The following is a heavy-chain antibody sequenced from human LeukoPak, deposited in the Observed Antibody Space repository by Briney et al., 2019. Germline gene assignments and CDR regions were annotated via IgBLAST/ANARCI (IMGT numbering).Heavy chain of an antibody. CDR3: AKHSGQGDFNY. D-gene: IGHD3-3*01. CDR1: GFTFSNYA. V-gene: IGHV3-23*01. Sequence: PGGSLRLSCATSGFTFSNYAMSWVRQAPGKGLEWVSAIGSSTFGTYYADSVKGRFTISRDISMNTVYLQMNSLRVEDTAIYFCAKHSGQGDFNYWGQGALVTVSS. J-gene: IGHJ4*02. CDR2: IGSSTFGT.